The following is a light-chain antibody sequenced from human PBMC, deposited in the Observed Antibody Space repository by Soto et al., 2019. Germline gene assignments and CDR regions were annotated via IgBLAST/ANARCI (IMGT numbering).Light chain of an antibody. J-gene: IGKJ4*01. V-gene: IGKV3-15*01. CDR3: QQYNHWPRMLS. Sequence: EIILTQSPATLYVSPGDRATLSCRASQSLTSNLAWYQQRPGQAPRLLIYDTSTRATDIPARFSRSGSGTEFTLTIASLQSEDFAVYYCQQYNHWPRMLSFGGGTRV. CDR1: QSLTSN. CDR2: DTS.